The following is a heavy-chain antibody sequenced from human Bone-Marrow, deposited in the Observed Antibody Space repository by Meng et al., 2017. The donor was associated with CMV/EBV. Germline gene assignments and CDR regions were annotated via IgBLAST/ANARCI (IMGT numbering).Heavy chain of an antibody. CDR2: INPNNGNT. J-gene: IGHJ6*02. CDR3: ARLWDSFYYYYGMDV. CDR1: GYTFTGYY. V-gene: IGHV1-2*02. D-gene: IGHD3/OR15-3a*01. Sequence: ASVKVSCKASGYTFTGYYMHWVRQAPGQGLEWMGWINPNNGNTNYAQKVQGRVTMTTDTSTRTAYMELSSLRSEDTAVYYCARLWDSFYYYYGMDVWGQGTTVTVSS.